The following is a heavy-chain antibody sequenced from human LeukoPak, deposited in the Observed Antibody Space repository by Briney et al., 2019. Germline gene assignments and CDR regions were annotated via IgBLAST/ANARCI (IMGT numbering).Heavy chain of an antibody. CDR2: TRVDGENK. Sequence: GGSLRLSCAAPGFTFSRYGMHWVRQAPGKGLEWVSFTRVDGENKYYADSVKGRFTISKDNSKNTLYLQMNSLRTEDTAVYYCARGSQYNILTGFIVGAMDDFDYWGQGNLVSVSS. V-gene: IGHV3-30*02. J-gene: IGHJ4*02. CDR3: ARGSQYNILTGFIVGAMDDFDY. CDR1: GFTFSRYG. D-gene: IGHD3-9*01.